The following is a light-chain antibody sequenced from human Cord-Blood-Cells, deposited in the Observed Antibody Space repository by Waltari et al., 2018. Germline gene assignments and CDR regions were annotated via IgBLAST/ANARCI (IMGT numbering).Light chain of an antibody. CDR3: CSYAGSSTFVV. V-gene: IGLV2-23*03. CDR2: EGS. CDR1: SSDVGSFNL. J-gene: IGLJ2*01. Sequence: QSALTLPASVSGSPGQSITISCTGTSSDVGSFNLLSWYQQHPGKAPKLLIYEGSKRPSGVSNRVSGSKSGNTASLTSSGLQAEDEADYYCCSYAGSSTFVVFGGVTKLTVL.